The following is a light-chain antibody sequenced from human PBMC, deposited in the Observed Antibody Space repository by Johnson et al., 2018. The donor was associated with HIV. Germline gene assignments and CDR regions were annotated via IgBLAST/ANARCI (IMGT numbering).Light chain of an antibody. J-gene: IGLJ1*01. CDR2: ENN. V-gene: IGLV1-51*01. CDR3: GTWDSSLSAGPYV. Sequence: QSALTQPPSVSAAPGQKVTISCSGSSSNIGNNYLSWYQHLPGTAPRLLIYENNKRPSGIPDRFSGSKSGTSATLGITGLQTGDEADYYCGTWDSSLSAGPYVFGTGTKVTVL. CDR1: SSNIGNNY.